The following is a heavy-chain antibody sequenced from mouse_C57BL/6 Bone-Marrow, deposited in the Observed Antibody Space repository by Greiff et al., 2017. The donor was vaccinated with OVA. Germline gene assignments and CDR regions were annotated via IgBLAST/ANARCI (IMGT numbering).Heavy chain of an antibody. D-gene: IGHD2-1*01. Sequence: EVQLQQSGAELVQPGASVTLSCTASGFNIKDYYMHWVKQRTEQGLEWIGRIDPEDGETKYAPKFQGKATITADTSSNTAYLQLSSLTSEDTAVYYCAFNYPFAYWGQGTLVTVSA. CDR1: GFNIKDYY. CDR3: AFNYPFAY. CDR2: IDPEDGET. V-gene: IGHV14-2*01. J-gene: IGHJ3*01.